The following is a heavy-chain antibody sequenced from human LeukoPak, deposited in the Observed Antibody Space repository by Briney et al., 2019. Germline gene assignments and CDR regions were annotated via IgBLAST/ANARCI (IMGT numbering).Heavy chain of an antibody. V-gene: IGHV4-4*07. CDR2: IYASGST. CDR3: ARAAGSRYFDL. D-gene: IGHD1-26*01. Sequence: SETLSPTCTVSGGSVSTYYWSWIRQPAGKELEWIGRIYASGSTDYNPSLKSPVTISLDTSNNQFSLKLTSVTDADTAVYFCARAAGSRYFDLWGHGTLVTVSS. J-gene: IGHJ2*01. CDR1: GGSVSTYY.